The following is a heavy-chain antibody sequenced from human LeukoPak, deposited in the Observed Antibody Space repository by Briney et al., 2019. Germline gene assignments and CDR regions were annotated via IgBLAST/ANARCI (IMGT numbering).Heavy chain of an antibody. CDR2: ISSSSSYI. D-gene: IGHD3-16*01. J-gene: IGHJ6*02. CDR1: GFTFSSYS. CDR3: ARVGAYYYYGMDV. V-gene: IGHV3-21*01. Sequence: GGSLRLSCAASGFTFSSYSMNWVRQAPGKGLEWVSSISSSSSYIYYADSVKGRSTISRDNAKNSLYLQMNSLRAEDTAVYYCARVGAYYYYGMDVWGQGTTVTVSS.